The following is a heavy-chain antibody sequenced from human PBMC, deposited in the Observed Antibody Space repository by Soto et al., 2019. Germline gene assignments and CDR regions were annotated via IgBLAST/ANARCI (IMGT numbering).Heavy chain of an antibody. CDR2: ISSSSSYI. CDR3: ASWTAAAGTPFDY. J-gene: IGHJ4*02. CDR1: GFTFSSYS. V-gene: IGHV3-21*01. Sequence: GGSLRLSCAASGFTFSSYSMNWVRQAPGKGLEWVSSISSSSSYIYYADSVKGRFTISRDNAKNSLYLQMNSLRAEDTAVYYCASWTAAAGTPFDYWGQGTLVTVSS. D-gene: IGHD6-13*01.